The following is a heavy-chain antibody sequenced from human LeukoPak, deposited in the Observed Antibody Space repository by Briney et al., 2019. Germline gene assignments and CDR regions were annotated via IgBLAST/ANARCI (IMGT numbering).Heavy chain of an antibody. CDR3: ARTTFYYGSGSYYYFDY. J-gene: IGHJ4*02. CDR1: GGSISSYY. Sequence: PSETLSLTCTVSGGSISSYYWSWIRQPPGKGLEWIGYIFYSGSTNYNPSLKSRVTISVDTSKNQFSLQLSSVTAADTAVYYCARTTFYYGSGSYYYFDYWGQGTLVTVSS. V-gene: IGHV4-59*01. CDR2: IFYSGST. D-gene: IGHD3-10*01.